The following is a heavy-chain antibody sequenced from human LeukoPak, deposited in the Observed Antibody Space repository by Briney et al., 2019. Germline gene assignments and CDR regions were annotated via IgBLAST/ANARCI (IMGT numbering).Heavy chain of an antibody. D-gene: IGHD6-6*01. CDR2: INHSGST. V-gene: IGHV4-34*01. CDR1: GGSISSYY. Sequence: SETLSLTCTVSGGSISSYYWSWIRQPPGKGLEWIGEINHSGSTNYNPSLKSRVTISVDTSENQFSLRLSSVTAADTAVYYCAREISPADSSSAFDYWGQGTLVTVSS. CDR3: AREISPADSSSAFDY. J-gene: IGHJ4*02.